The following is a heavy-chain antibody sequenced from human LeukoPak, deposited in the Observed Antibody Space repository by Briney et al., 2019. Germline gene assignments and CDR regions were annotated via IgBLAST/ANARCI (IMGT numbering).Heavy chain of an antibody. V-gene: IGHV1-69*13. J-gene: IGHJ4*02. CDR3: ATDSASPLDS. Sequence: SVKVSCKASGYTFTSYYMHWVRQAPGQGLEWMGGIIPIFGTANYAQKFQGRVTITADESTSTAYMELSSLRSEDTAVYYCATDSASPLDSWGQGTLVTVSS. D-gene: IGHD2-2*01. CDR2: IIPIFGTA. CDR1: GYTFTSYY.